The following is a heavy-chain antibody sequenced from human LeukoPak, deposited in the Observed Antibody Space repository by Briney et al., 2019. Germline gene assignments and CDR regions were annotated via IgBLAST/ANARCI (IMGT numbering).Heavy chain of an antibody. J-gene: IGHJ4*02. CDR3: ASRACTSCYPFYSDY. CDR2: INEDGSQS. D-gene: IGHD2-2*01. V-gene: IGHV3-7*01. CDR1: GFIFSGRW. Sequence: GGSLRLSCAASGFIFSGRWMSWVRQAPGKGLEWVANINEDGSQSYYVGSVKGRFTISRDNARNSVYLHMSSLRAEDTAVYYCASRACTSCYPFYSDYWGQGTLVTVSS.